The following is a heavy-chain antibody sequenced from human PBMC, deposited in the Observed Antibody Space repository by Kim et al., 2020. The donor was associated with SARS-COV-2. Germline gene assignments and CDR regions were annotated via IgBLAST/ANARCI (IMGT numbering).Heavy chain of an antibody. V-gene: IGHV4-39*01. D-gene: IGHD3-16*02. CDR2: IYYSGST. Sequence: SETLSLTCTVSGGSISSRSYYWVWIRQPPGKGLEWIGSIYYSGSTYYNPSLKSRVTISVDTSKNQFSLRLSSVTAADTAVYYCARPLYDYVWGSYRSGWFDPWGQGTLVTVSS. CDR3: ARPLYDYVWGSYRSGWFDP. J-gene: IGHJ5*02. CDR1: GGSISSRSYY.